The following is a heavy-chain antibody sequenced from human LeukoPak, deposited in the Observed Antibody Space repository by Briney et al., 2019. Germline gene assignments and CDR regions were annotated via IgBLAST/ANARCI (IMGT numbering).Heavy chain of an antibody. CDR1: GYTFTCYY. CDR2: INPNSGGT. CDR3: ARPAESLGGWYLNWFDP. Sequence: ASVKVSCKASGYTFTCYYMHWVRQAPGQGLEWMGWINPNSGGTNYAQKFQGRVTMTRDTSIGTAYMELSRLRSDDTAVYYCARPAESLGGWYLNWFDPWGQGTLVTVSS. V-gene: IGHV1-2*02. J-gene: IGHJ5*02. D-gene: IGHD6-19*01.